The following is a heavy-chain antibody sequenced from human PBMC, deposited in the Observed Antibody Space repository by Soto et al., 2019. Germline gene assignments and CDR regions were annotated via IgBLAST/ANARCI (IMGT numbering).Heavy chain of an antibody. Sequence: QVQLVQSGAEVKKPGSSVKVSCKASGGTFSSYAISWVRQAPGQGLEWMGGIIPIFGTANYAQKFQGRVTXTXDXXTRTAYMELSSLRSEDTAVYYCARETGSGSSALGYWGQGTLVTVSS. CDR1: GGTFSSYA. CDR3: ARETGSGSSALGY. V-gene: IGHV1-69*05. J-gene: IGHJ4*02. D-gene: IGHD3-10*01. CDR2: IIPIFGTA.